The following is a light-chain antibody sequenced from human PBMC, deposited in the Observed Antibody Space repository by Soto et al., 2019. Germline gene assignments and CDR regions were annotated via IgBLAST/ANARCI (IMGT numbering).Light chain of an antibody. CDR1: NGDIGRYDY. CDR3: CSFEGTPSWP. V-gene: IGLV2-11*02. Sequence: QSALTQPRSVSGSPGQSVTISCTGTNGDIGRYDYVSWYQQHPGKAPKLMIYGVSKRPSGVPDRFSGSKSGNTASLTISGLQAEDEADYYCCSFEGTPSWPFGGGTKLTVL. CDR2: GVS. J-gene: IGLJ3*02.